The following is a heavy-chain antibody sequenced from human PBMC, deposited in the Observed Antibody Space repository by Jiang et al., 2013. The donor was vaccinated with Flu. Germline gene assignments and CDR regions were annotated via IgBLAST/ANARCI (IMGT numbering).Heavy chain of an antibody. CDR3: ARDPRDGYNSAFDI. CDR1: GGTFSSYA. J-gene: IGHJ3*02. Sequence: GAEVKKPGSSVKVSCKASGGTFSSYAISWVRQAPGQGLEWMGGIIPIFGTANYAQKFQGRVTITADESTSTAYMELSSLRSEDTAVYYCARDPRDGYNSAFDIWGQGDNGHRLF. D-gene: IGHD5-24*01. CDR2: IIPIFGTA. V-gene: IGHV1-69*01.